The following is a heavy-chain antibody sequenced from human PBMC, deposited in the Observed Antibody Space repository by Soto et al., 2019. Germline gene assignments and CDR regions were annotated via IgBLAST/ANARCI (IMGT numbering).Heavy chain of an antibody. V-gene: IGHV3-30*19. CDR1: GFTFRSYV. CDR3: ARWEPSGGLDV. D-gene: IGHD1-26*01. Sequence: QVQLVESGGGVVQPGTSLRLSCVGSGFTFRSYVIHWVRQAPGKGLEWVALTSYDGSGKYYGDSVRGRFTISRDNSRNTVDLQMDSLRLEETALYYCARWEPSGGLDVWGQGTLVSVSS. J-gene: IGHJ1*01. CDR2: TSYDGSGK.